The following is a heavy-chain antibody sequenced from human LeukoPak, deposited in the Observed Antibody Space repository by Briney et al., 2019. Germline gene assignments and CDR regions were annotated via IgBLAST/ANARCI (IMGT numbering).Heavy chain of an antibody. CDR3: AKDRGLRLYGYYFDY. J-gene: IGHJ4*02. V-gene: IGHV3-23*01. CDR1: GFTFSTYA. D-gene: IGHD2-8*02. CDR2: ISNSGVST. Sequence: PGGSLRLSCAASGFTFSTYAMSWVRQAPGKGLEWVSTISNSGVSTYFADSVKGRFTISRDNSKNTLYLQMNSLRAEDTAVYYCAKDRGLRLYGYYFDYWGQGTLVTVS.